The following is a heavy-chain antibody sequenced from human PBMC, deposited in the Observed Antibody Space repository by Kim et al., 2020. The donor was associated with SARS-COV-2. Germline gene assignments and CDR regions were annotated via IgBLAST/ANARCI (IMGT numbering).Heavy chain of an antibody. CDR3: ARGRAGVVPAPILGIGPHYDYFIMDV. D-gene: IGHD2-2*01. V-gene: IGHV4-34*01. CDR2: IHHSGSS. CDR1: GGAFSGHY. J-gene: IGHJ6*02. Sequence: SETLSLTCAVYGGAFSGHYWSWIRQPPGKGLEWIGKIHHSGSSSYNPSLKSRVTVSVDTYNNQFSLKLTSVTAADTGSYYCARGRAGVVPAPILGIGPHYDYFIMDVWGHGNMVSVSS.